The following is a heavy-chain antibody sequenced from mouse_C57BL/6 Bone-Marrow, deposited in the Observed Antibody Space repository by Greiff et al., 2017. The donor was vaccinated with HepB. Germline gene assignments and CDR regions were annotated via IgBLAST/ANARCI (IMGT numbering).Heavy chain of an antibody. D-gene: IGHD1-1*01. J-gene: IGHJ2*01. V-gene: IGHV3-6*01. CDR1: GYSITSGYY. Sequence: EVQLQESGPGLVKPSQSLSLTCSVTGYSITSGYYWNWIRQFPGNKLEWMGYISYDGSNNYNPSLKNRISITRDTSTNQCFLKLNSVTTEDTATYYCAGGLLLPYFDYWGQGTTLTVSS. CDR3: AGGLLLPYFDY. CDR2: ISYDGSN.